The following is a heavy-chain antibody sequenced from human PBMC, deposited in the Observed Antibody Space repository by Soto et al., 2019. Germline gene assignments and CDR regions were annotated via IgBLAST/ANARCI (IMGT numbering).Heavy chain of an antibody. CDR3: AKLSCTSSTCYFPGWFDP. CDR2: VYYSGSS. D-gene: IGHD2-2*01. Sequence: QVQLQESGPGLVKPSETLSLACTVSGDSISGGASFWSWIRQPPGKGLEWIANVYYSGSSYYNPSLKSRLTTSVDTTQNQFSLQLKSMTAADTAVYYCAKLSCTSSTCYFPGWFDPWGQGTLVTVSS. J-gene: IGHJ5*02. CDR1: GDSISGGASF. V-gene: IGHV4-31*03.